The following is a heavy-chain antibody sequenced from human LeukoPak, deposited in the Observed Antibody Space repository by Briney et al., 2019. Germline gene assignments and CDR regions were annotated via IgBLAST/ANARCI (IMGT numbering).Heavy chain of an antibody. CDR3: ARDPDEQQLGPSGPYN. J-gene: IGHJ4*02. D-gene: IGHD6-13*01. Sequence: ASVKVSCKTSGYTFTSYGISWVRQAPGQGLEWMGWISAYNGKTNYAQKLQGRVTMTTDTSTSTAYMELRSLRSDDTAVYYCARDPDEQQLGPSGPYNWGQGTLVTVSS. CDR1: GYTFTSYG. CDR2: ISAYNGKT. V-gene: IGHV1-18*01.